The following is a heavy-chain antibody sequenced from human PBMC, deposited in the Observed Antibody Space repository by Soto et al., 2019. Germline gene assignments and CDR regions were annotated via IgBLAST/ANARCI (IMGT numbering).Heavy chain of an antibody. Sequence: SETLSLTCAVYGGSFSGYYWSWIRQPPGKGLEWIGEINHSGSTNYNPSLKSRVTISVDTSKNQFSLKLSSVTAADTAVYYCARAGCSSTSCYPRVRGWFDPWGQGTLVTVSS. CDR3: ARAGCSSTSCYPRVRGWFDP. D-gene: IGHD2-2*01. CDR2: INHSGST. CDR1: GGSFSGYY. J-gene: IGHJ5*02. V-gene: IGHV4-34*01.